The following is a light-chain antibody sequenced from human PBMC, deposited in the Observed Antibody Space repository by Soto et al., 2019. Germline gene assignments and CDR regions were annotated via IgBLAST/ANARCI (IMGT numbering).Light chain of an antibody. J-gene: IGKJ5*01. CDR1: QSVSGY. CDR3: QQRYNWPIT. Sequence: EIVMTQSPATLSLSPGETATLSCRASQSVSGYIGWYQQKPGQAPRLLIYADSYRATGIPARFSGSGSGTEFTLTISSLEPEDFSVYYCQQRYNWPITFGQGTRLEI. CDR2: ADS. V-gene: IGKV3-11*01.